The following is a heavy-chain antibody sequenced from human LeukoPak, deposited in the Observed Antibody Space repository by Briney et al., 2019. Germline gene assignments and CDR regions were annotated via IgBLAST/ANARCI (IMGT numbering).Heavy chain of an antibody. V-gene: IGHV4-4*07. CDR3: ARDATMVRGVIIEYNWFDP. Sequence: SETLSLTCTVSGGSISSYYWSWIRQPAGKGLEWIGRIYTSGSTNYNPSLKSRVTMSVDTPKNQFSLKLSSVTAADTAVYYCARDATMVRGVIIEYNWFDPWGQGTLVTVSS. CDR2: IYTSGST. D-gene: IGHD3-10*01. J-gene: IGHJ5*02. CDR1: GGSISSYY.